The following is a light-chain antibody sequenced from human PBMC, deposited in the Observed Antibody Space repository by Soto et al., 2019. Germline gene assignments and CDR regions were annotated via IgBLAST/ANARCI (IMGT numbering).Light chain of an antibody. CDR2: DAS. V-gene: IGKV1-33*01. Sequence: DLQMTQAPSSLSASVGDRVTITCQTSQNINSYLNWYQQKPGRAPKLLIYDASNLEAGVPSRFRGSGSGTDFTLTISSLQPEDFATYYCQQANSFPHTFGQGTRLEIK. CDR3: QQANSFPHT. CDR1: QNINSY. J-gene: IGKJ5*01.